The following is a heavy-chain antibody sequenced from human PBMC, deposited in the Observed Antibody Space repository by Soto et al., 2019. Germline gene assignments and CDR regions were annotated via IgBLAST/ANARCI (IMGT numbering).Heavy chain of an antibody. J-gene: IGHJ4*02. Sequence: QVQLVQSGTEVRKPGSSVQVSCKVSGGTFRSNGISWVRQVPGQGLEWMGGIIPIFGTVNYALKFLGRLSITADKSTSTAYMELSGLRPEDTAVYYCARDGGMTGMTTILDYWGQGTLVTVSS. V-gene: IGHV1-69*14. D-gene: IGHD4-4*01. CDR2: IIPIFGTV. CDR3: ARDGGMTGMTTILDY. CDR1: GGTFRSNG.